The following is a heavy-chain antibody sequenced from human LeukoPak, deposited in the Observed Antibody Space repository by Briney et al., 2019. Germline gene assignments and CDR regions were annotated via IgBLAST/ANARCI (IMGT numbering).Heavy chain of an antibody. CDR1: GFTFSISR. J-gene: IGHJ6*04. CDR3: ARDPGYESWSPFWGGMDV. V-gene: IGHV3-74*01. CDR2: ITRDGSST. D-gene: IGHD3-16*01. Sequence: QPGGSLRLSCAASGFTFSISRMHWVRQAPGKGLVWFSRITRDGSSTTYADSVKGRFTTSRDNAKNALYLQMDSLRDDDTAVYYCARDPGYESWSPFWGGMDVWGNGTTVTVSS.